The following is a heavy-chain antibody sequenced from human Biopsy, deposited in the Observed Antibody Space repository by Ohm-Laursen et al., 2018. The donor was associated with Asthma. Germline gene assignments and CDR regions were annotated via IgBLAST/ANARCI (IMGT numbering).Heavy chain of an antibody. Sequence: SETLSLTCIVSGDAMSTSGSYWGWIRQSPGKGLEWIGGIYYSGRTYFNPSLESRVTISADTWKNPFSRKGTSVTAADTAVYYCARAVSSSSYWYFDLWGRGDLVTVSS. D-gene: IGHD6-6*01. CDR1: GDAMSTSGSY. J-gene: IGHJ2*01. CDR2: IYYSGRT. CDR3: ARAVSSSSYWYFDL. V-gene: IGHV4-39*02.